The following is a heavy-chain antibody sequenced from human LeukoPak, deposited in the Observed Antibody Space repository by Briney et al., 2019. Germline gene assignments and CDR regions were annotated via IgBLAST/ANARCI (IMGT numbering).Heavy chain of an antibody. CDR1: GYTFTSYY. V-gene: IGHV1-46*01. J-gene: IGHJ6*03. D-gene: IGHD6-19*01. CDR2: ISPSGGST. Sequence: ASVKLSCTASGYTFTSYYMHWVRQAPGQGLEWMGIISPSGGSTSYTQKFQSRVTMTRDTSTSTVYMELSSLRSEDTAVYYCARVKVAGICTSYYYYYMDVWGKGTTVTVSS. CDR3: ARVKVAGICTSYYYYYMDV.